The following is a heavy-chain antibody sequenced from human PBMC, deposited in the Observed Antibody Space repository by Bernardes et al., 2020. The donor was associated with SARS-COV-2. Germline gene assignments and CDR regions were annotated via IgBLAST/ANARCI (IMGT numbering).Heavy chain of an antibody. D-gene: IGHD2-15*01. CDR2: IYYSGST. V-gene: IGHV4-59*01. J-gene: IGHJ5*02. CDR1: GGPISSYY. CDR3: ARLVVLCTGGSCTNWFDP. Sequence: SETLSLTCTVSGGPISSYYWTWIRQPPGKGLEWIGQIYYSGSTNYNPSLKSRVTISVDTSKNQFSLKLSTVTAADTAVYYCARLVVLCTGGSCTNWFDPWGQGTLVTVSS.